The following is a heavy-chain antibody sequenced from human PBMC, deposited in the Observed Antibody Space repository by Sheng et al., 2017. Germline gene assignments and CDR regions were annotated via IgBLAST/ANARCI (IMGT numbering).Heavy chain of an antibody. V-gene: IGHV3-66*02. CDR2: IYSGGST. D-gene: IGHD3-10*01. J-gene: IGHJ4*02. CDR3: ARVSWVEGSGPDY. CDR1: GFTVSSNY. Sequence: EVQLVESGGGLVQPGGSLRLSCAASGFTVSSNYMSWVRQAPGKGLEWVSVIYSGGSTYYADSVKGRFTISRDNSKNTLYLQMNSMRAEDTAVYYCARVSWVEGSGPDYWGQGTLV.